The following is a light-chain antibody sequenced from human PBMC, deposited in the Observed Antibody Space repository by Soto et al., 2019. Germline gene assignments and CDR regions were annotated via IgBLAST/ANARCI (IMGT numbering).Light chain of an antibody. CDR2: DVY. J-gene: IGLJ1*01. CDR1: RGDIGGYNY. V-gene: IGLV2-14*03. Sequence: QSALTQLASVSASPGQSITISCTGNRGDIGGYNYVSWYQQHPGKAPKLMIYDVYHRPSGVSNRFSAAKSGNTASLTISGLQAEDEGDYYCSSYTSSTTLVFGTGTKVRVL. CDR3: SSYTSSTTLV.